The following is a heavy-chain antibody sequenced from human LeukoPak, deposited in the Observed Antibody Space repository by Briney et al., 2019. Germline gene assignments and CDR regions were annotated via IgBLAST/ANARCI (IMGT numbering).Heavy chain of an antibody. CDR1: GLTFSSHW. CDR2: INSDGTIT. J-gene: IGHJ5*02. Sequence: PGGSLRLSCAASGLTFSSHWMHWVRQAPGKGLVWVSRINSDGTITGYADSVKGRFTISRDNAKNTLYLQMNSLRAEDSALYYCVRDRTVTTLFDPWGQGTLVTVSS. CDR3: VRDRTVTTLFDP. V-gene: IGHV3-74*01. D-gene: IGHD4-17*01.